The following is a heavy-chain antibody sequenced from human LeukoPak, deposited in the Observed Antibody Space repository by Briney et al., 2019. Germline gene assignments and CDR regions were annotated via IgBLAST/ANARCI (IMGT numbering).Heavy chain of an antibody. CDR1: GGTFSSYA. Sequence: ASVKVSCKASGGTFSSYAISWVRQAPGQGLEWMGWISPNDGGTIYAQRFQGRVTITRDTSITTAYMDLTSLTYDDTAMYYCARDVIGDGYNRFDDWGQGTQVTVSS. D-gene: IGHD5-24*01. J-gene: IGHJ4*02. CDR3: ARDVIGDGYNRFDD. V-gene: IGHV1-2*02. CDR2: ISPNDGGT.